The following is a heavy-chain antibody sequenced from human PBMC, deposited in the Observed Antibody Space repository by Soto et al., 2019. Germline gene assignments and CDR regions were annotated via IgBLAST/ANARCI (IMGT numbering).Heavy chain of an antibody. CDR1: GGSISSYY. J-gene: IGHJ5*02. CDR2: IYYSGST. Sequence: SETLSLTCTVSGGSISSYYWSWIRQPPGKGLEWIGYIYYSGSTNYNPSLKSRVTISVDTSKNQFSLKLSSVTAADTAVYYCARDHHKYWFDPWGQRTLVTVSS. V-gene: IGHV4-59*01. CDR3: ARDHHKYWFDP.